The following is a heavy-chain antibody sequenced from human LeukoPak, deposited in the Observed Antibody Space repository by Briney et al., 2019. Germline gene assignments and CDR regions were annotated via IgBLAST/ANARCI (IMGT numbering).Heavy chain of an antibody. CDR3: AKVRIRQITMVRGVITDAFDI. D-gene: IGHD3-10*01. J-gene: IGHJ3*02. Sequence: MCWVRQAPGKGLEWVSAISGSGGSTYYADSVKGRFTISRDNSKNTLYLQMNSLRAEDTAVYYCAKVRIRQITMVRGVITDAFDIWGQGTMVTVSS. CDR2: ISGSGGST. V-gene: IGHV3-23*01.